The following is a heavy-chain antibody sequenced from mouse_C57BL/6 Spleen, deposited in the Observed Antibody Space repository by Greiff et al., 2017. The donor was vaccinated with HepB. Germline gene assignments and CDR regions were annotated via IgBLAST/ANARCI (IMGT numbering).Heavy chain of an antibody. V-gene: IGHV1-26*01. Sequence: EVQLQQSGPELVKPGASVKISCKASGYTFTDYYMNWVKQSHGKSLEWIGDINPNNGGTSYNQKFKGKATLTVDKSSSTAYMELRSLTSEDSAVYYCARGSTRDYAMDYWGQGTSVTVSS. CDR3: ARGSTRDYAMDY. CDR2: INPNNGGT. J-gene: IGHJ4*01. CDR1: GYTFTDYY.